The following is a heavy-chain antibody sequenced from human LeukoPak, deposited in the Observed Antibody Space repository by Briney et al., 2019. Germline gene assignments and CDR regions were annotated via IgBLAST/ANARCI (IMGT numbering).Heavy chain of an antibody. V-gene: IGHV3-23*01. J-gene: IGHJ4*02. CDR3: AKATKGHCTGAHCYPFDS. CDR2: IIYTGVDT. D-gene: IGHD2-8*02. Sequence: GGSLRLSCAASGFSFNAYAMNWVRQAPEKRLEWISSIIYTGVDTYYADSVKGRFTISRDNSRNALDLQMHSLRAEDTAVYYCAKATKGHCTGAHCYPFDSWGQGALVIVSS. CDR1: GFSFNAYA.